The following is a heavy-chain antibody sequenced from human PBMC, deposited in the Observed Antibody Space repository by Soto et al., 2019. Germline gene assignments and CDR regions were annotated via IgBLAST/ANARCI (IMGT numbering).Heavy chain of an antibody. CDR2: INPSGGST. D-gene: IGHD2-15*01. CDR1: GYTFTSYY. Sequence: ASVKVSCKASGYTFTSYYMHWVRQAPGQGFEWMGIINPSGGSTSYAQKFQGRVTMTRDTSTSTVYMGLSSLRSEDTAVYYCARGADCSGGSCYTEYFQHWGQGTLVTVSS. V-gene: IGHV1-46*03. CDR3: ARGADCSGGSCYTEYFQH. J-gene: IGHJ1*01.